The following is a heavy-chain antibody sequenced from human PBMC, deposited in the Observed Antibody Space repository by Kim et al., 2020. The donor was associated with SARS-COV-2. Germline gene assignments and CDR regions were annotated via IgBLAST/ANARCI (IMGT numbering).Heavy chain of an antibody. CDR2: IFPGDSDI. D-gene: IGHD4-17*01. J-gene: IGHJ6*02. V-gene: IGHV5-51*01. CDR1: GYTFTKYW. CDR3: ARLPSYSDGIYYHGMDV. Sequence: GESLKISCKTSGYTFTKYWIAWVRQMSGQGLEWMGIIFPGDSDIRYSPSFQGQVTISADKSISTAYLHWSSLKTSDTAMYYCARLPSYSDGIYYHGMDVWGQGTTVIVSS.